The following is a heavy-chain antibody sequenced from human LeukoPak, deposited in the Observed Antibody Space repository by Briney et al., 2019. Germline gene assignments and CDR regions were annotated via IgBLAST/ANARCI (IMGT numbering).Heavy chain of an antibody. J-gene: IGHJ4*02. D-gene: IGHD3-10*01. V-gene: IGHV4-34*01. CDR2: INHSGST. Sequence: SETLSITCAVYGGSFSGYYWSWIRQPPGKGLEWIGEINHSGSTNYNPSLKSRVTISVDTSKNQFSLKLSSVTAADTAVYYCARDIGGYYFDYWGQGTLVTVSS. CDR3: ARDIGGYYFDY. CDR1: GGSFSGYY.